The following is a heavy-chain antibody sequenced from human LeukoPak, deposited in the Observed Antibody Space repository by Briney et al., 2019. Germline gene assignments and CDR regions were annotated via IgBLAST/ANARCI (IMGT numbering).Heavy chain of an antibody. J-gene: IGHJ4*02. CDR3: ARDIGTTGWNNDY. CDR2: IYYSGST. CDR1: GGSISSSSYY. V-gene: IGHV4-39*07. D-gene: IGHD4-17*01. Sequence: SETLSLTCTVSGGSISSSSYYWGWIRQPPGKGLEWIGSIYYSGSTYYNPSLKSRVTISVDTSKNQFSLKLSSVTAADTAVYYCARDIGTTGWNNDYWGQGTLVTVSS.